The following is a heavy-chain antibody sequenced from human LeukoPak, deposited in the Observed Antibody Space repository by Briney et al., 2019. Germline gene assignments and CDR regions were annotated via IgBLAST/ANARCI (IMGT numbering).Heavy chain of an antibody. CDR2: FDPEDGET. J-gene: IGHJ4*02. Sequence: ASVKVSCKVSGYTLTELSMHWVRQAPGKGREWMGGFDPEDGETIYAQKFQGRVTMTEDTSTDTAYMELSSLRSEDTAVYYCATSRSRYDFWSGYYDRGYDYWGQGTLVTVSS. D-gene: IGHD3-3*01. CDR1: GYTLTELS. CDR3: ATSRSRYDFWSGYYDRGYDY. V-gene: IGHV1-24*01.